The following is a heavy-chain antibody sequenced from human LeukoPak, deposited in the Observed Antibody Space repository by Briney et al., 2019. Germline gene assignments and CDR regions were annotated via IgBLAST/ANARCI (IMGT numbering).Heavy chain of an antibody. CDR3: ATEGSYFLTSFDH. V-gene: IGHV1-2*02. CDR2: INPRIDET. J-gene: IGHJ4*02. Sequence: GASVGVSCKTSGYTFTAYHIHWMRLAPGQGLEWMGWINPRIDETTFAPKFQGRVAMTTDTSLTTAYMELSSLTSDDTAVYFCATEGSYFLTSFDHWGLGTLVTVSS. CDR1: GYTFTAYH. D-gene: IGHD3-10*01.